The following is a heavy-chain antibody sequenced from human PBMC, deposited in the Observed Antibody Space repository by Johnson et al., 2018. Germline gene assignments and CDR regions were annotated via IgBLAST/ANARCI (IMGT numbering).Heavy chain of an antibody. V-gene: IGHV4-59*01. CDR3: ARAVPRLGAFDI. D-gene: IGHD7-27*01. Sequence: QVQLQESGPGLVKPSETLSLTCTVSGGSISSYYWSWIRQPPGKGLEWIGYIYYSGSTNYNPSLKSRVTISVDTSKNQFSLKLSSVTAADTAVYYRARAVPRLGAFDIWGQGTMVTVSS. CDR1: GGSISSYY. J-gene: IGHJ3*02. CDR2: IYYSGST.